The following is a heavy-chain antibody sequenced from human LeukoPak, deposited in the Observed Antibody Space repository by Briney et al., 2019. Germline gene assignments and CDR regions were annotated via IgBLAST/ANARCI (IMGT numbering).Heavy chain of an antibody. CDR2: INGGGEIT. Sequence: GGSLRLSCAAPGFNLGSKAMSWFRQAPGKGLEGVAAINGGGEITYYADSGKGRFTISRDNSKNRLYLKVNSLRAEDPAVYYCVVVGFGGVVGRVYFCGWGPVTRVSV. J-gene: IGHJ1*01. CDR3: VVVGFGGVVGRVYFCG. D-gene: IGHD3-16*02. V-gene: IGHV3-23*01. CDR1: GFNLGSKA.